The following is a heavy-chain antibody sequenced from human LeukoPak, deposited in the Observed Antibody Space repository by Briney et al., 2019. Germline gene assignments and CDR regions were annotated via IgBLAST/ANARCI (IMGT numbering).Heavy chain of an antibody. CDR3: ARRRGILWDGDYFDY. J-gene: IGHJ4*02. CDR2: IYYSGSP. D-gene: IGHD2-21*01. Sequence: SETLSLTCTVSGGSIGSYYWSWIRQPPGKGLEWIGYIYYSGSPNYNPSLKSRVTISVDTSKNQFSLKLSSVTAADTAVYYCARRRGILWDGDYFDYWGQGTLVTVSS. CDR1: GGSIGSYY. V-gene: IGHV4-59*08.